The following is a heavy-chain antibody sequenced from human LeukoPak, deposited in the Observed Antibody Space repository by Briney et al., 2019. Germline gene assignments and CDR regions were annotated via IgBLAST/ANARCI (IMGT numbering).Heavy chain of an antibody. V-gene: IGHV3-74*01. CDR1: GFTFTTYW. Sequence: GGSLRLSCVASGFTFTTYWMHWVRQAPGKGLVWVSRINGDGSNSNYADSVKGRFTISGDNARNTLYLQMNGLRAEDTALYYCARTSPTSHFDFWGQGTLVTVSS. CDR2: INGDGSNS. CDR3: ARTSPTSHFDF. D-gene: IGHD3-16*01. J-gene: IGHJ4*02.